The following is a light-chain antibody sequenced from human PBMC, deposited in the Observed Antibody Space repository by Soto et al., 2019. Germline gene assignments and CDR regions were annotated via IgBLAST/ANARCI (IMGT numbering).Light chain of an antibody. J-gene: IGKJ5*01. CDR1: QDLDRW. V-gene: IGKV1-12*01. Sequence: DIQMTNSPSSLSAYVRDRVTITCRASQDLDRWLAWYQQKPGEAPKVLIYAASNLRSGVPSRFSGSGSGTEFTLTINSLEPEDFAVYYCQQRNIGPPVTFGQGTRLEIK. CDR3: QQRNIGPPVT. CDR2: AAS.